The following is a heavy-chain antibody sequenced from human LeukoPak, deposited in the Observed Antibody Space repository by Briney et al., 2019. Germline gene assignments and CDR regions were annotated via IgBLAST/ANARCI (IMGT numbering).Heavy chain of an antibody. CDR2: ISPYNGNT. V-gene: IGHV1-18*01. CDR1: GYTFITYA. Sequence: GASVKVSCKASGYTFITYAVSWVRQAPGQGLECMGLISPYNGNTNYAQNLQGRVTMTTDTSTTTAYMELRSLRSDDTAVYYCARVSAQWLVISYFDYWGQGTLVTVSS. D-gene: IGHD6-19*01. CDR3: ARVSAQWLVISYFDY. J-gene: IGHJ4*02.